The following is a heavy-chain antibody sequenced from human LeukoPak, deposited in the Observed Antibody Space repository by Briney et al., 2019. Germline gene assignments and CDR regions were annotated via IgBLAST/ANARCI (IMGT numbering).Heavy chain of an antibody. CDR2: ISWNGGSM. Sequence: GGSLRLSCTASGFTFDDYAMHWVRQPPGKGLEWVSAISWNGGSMGYADSVKGRFTVSRDNAKNSLYLQMSSLRVEDTAFYYCAKDSYGGSGSYYLYSFDMWGQGTMVTVSS. CDR1: GFTFDDYA. J-gene: IGHJ3*02. D-gene: IGHD3-10*01. V-gene: IGHV3-9*01. CDR3: AKDSYGGSGSYYLYSFDM.